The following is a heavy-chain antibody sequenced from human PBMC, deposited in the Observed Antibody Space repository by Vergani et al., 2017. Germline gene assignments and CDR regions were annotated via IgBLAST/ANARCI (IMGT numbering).Heavy chain of an antibody. Sequence: AQLVESGGGLVQPGGSLRLSCAASGFTFSSYGMHWVRQAPGKGLEWVAVIWYDGSNKYYADSVKGRFTISRDNSKNTLYLQMNSLRAEDTAVYYCARDPQAVAGTYGDVWGKGTTVTVSS. CDR2: IWYDGSNK. V-gene: IGHV3-33*01. J-gene: IGHJ6*04. CDR3: ARDPQAVAGTYGDV. CDR1: GFTFSSYG. D-gene: IGHD6-19*01.